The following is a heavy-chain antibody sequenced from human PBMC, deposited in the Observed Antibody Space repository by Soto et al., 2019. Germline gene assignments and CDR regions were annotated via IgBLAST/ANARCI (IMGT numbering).Heavy chain of an antibody. J-gene: IGHJ6*02. V-gene: IGHV4-39*01. CDR3: ARLPAAKTYYYYGMDV. CDR1: GGSISSSSYH. D-gene: IGHD2-2*01. CDR2: INYSGST. Sequence: SETLSLTCTVSGGSISSSSYHWGWIRQPPGKGLEWIGNINYSGSTYHYPSLESRVTISVDPSKNQFSLKLSSVTAADTAVYYCARLPAAKTYYYYGMDVWGQGTTVTV.